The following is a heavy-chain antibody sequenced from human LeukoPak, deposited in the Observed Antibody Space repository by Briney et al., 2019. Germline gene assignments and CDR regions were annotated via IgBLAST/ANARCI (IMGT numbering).Heavy chain of an antibody. CDR2: ISGSSGII. V-gene: IGHV3-23*01. J-gene: IGHJ6*02. Sequence: GGSLRLSCAASGFTFNTYTMNWVRQAPGKGLEWVSYISGSSGIIDYADSVKGRFTISRDNSKNTLYLQMNTLRAEDTAVYYCAKGPGGSGTSRYTMDVWGQGTTVTVSS. D-gene: IGHD2-2*01. CDR1: GFTFNTYT. CDR3: AKGPGGSGTSRYTMDV.